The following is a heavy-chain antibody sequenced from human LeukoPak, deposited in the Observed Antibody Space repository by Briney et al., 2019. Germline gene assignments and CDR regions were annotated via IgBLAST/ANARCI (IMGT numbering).Heavy chain of an antibody. J-gene: IGHJ4*02. CDR1: GYSISSGYY. V-gene: IGHV4-38-2*02. CDR2: IYHSGST. Sequence: SETLSLTCTVSGYSISSGYYWGWIRQPPGKGLEWIGSIYHSGSTYYNPSLKSRVTISVDTSKNQFSLKLSSVTAADTAVYYCARDRAGSFDYWGQGTLVTVSS. D-gene: IGHD3-10*01. CDR3: ARDRAGSFDY.